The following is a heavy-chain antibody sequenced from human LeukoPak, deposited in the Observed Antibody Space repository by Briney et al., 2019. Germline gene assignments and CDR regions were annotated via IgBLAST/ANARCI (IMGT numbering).Heavy chain of an antibody. CDR3: ARVLKWFGVDAFDI. J-gene: IGHJ3*02. V-gene: IGHV4-38-2*01. D-gene: IGHD3-10*01. CDR2: FYHSGNT. Sequence: GSLRLSCAASGFTFSSYAMSWVRQAPGKGLEWIGSFYHSGNTYYNPSLKSRVTISVDTSKNQFSLKLSSVTAADTAVYYCARVLKWFGVDAFDIWGQGTMVTVSS. CDR1: GFTFSSYA.